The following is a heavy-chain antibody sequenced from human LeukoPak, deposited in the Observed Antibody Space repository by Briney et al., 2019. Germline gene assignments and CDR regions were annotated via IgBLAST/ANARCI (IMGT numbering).Heavy chain of an antibody. CDR1: GGSISSTNW. Sequence: PSGTLSLTCVVSGGSISSTNWWCLVRQPPGKVLEWIGEIYHSGNPNYSPSLKGRVTISVDKSNNQFSLKLSSVTAADTAVYYCATARIAVASFHFDSWGQGTRVTASS. J-gene: IGHJ4*02. CDR3: ATARIAVASFHFDS. D-gene: IGHD6-19*01. V-gene: IGHV4-4*02. CDR2: IYHSGNP.